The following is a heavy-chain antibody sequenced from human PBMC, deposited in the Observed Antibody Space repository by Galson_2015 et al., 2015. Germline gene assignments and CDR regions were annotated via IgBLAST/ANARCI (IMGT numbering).Heavy chain of an antibody. V-gene: IGHV4-39*01. CDR3: ARGGLAAYYFDY. D-gene: IGHD3-16*01. J-gene: IGHJ4*02. CDR2: YYSGST. Sequence: YYSGSTYYNPSLKSRVTISVDTSKNQFSLKLSSVTAADTAVYYCARGGLAAYYFDYWGQGTLVTVSS.